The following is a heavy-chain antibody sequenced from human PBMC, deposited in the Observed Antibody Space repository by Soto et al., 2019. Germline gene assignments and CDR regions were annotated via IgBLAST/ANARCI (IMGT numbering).Heavy chain of an antibody. CDR1: GFTFSSYA. Sequence: GGSLRLSCAASGFTFSSYAMSWVRQAPGKGLEWVSAISGSGGSTYYADSVKGRFTISRHNSKNTLYLQMNSLRAEDTAVYYCAKDARITIFGVVTRTQYYFDYWGQGTLVTVSS. J-gene: IGHJ4*02. CDR2: ISGSGGST. D-gene: IGHD3-3*01. V-gene: IGHV3-23*01. CDR3: AKDARITIFGVVTRTQYYFDY.